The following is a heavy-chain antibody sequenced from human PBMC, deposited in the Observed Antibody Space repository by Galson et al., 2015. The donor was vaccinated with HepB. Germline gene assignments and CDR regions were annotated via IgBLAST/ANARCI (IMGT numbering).Heavy chain of an antibody. CDR3: ARLWSGSWHVIDS. CDR2: VGGSGDNR. CDR1: GFSLGSSV. V-gene: IGHV3-23*01. D-gene: IGHD6-13*01. Sequence: SLSISCAASGFSLGSSVLSWVRQAPGEGLEWVSTVGGSGDNRYYADSVKGRFTIPRDNSKNIRDLQMNSLRAEDTGLYYCARLWSGSWHVIDSWGQGTRVTVSS. J-gene: IGHJ4*02.